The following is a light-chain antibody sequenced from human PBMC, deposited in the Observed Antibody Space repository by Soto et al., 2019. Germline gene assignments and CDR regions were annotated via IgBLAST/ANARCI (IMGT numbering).Light chain of an antibody. Sequence: ETVLTQSPGTLSLSPGERATLSFSASQSVSSSSLIWYQQKPGQAPRLLIYGASSRATGIPDRFSGSGSGTDFTLTISRLEPEDFAVYYCQHYGSSPTWTFGQGTKVDIK. CDR2: GAS. V-gene: IGKV3-20*01. CDR1: QSVSSSS. CDR3: QHYGSSPTWT. J-gene: IGKJ1*01.